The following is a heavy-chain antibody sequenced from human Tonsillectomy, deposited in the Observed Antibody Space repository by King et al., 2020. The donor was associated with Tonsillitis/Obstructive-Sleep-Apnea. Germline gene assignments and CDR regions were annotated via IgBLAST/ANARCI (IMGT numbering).Heavy chain of an antibody. V-gene: IGHV3-23*04. CDR2: ISASAIST. J-gene: IGHJ6*03. Sequence: VQLVDSGGGLVQPGGSLRLSCTASGFTFSSSAFSWVRQAPGKGLEWVSAISASAISTYYADSVKGRFTISRDNSKNTLYLQMNSLRAEDTAVYYCAKAGDGSFFWSGHSPYYYYMDVWGKGTTVAVSS. D-gene: IGHD3-3*01. CDR1: GFTFSSSA. CDR3: AKAGDGSFFWSGHSPYYYYMDV.